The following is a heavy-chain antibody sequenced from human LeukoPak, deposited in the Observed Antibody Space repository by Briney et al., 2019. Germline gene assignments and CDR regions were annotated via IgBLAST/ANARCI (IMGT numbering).Heavy chain of an antibody. CDR1: GFTFRSYG. J-gene: IGHJ4*02. CDR3: ATAVASSSGWYADY. Sequence: GGSLRLSCAASGFTFRSYGIHWVRQAPGKGLEWVAVIWYDGSNKYYADSVKSRFTVSRDNSKNTLYLQMNSLRAEDTAVYYCATAVASSSGWYADYWGQGTLVTVSS. CDR2: IWYDGSNK. V-gene: IGHV3-33*01. D-gene: IGHD6-19*01.